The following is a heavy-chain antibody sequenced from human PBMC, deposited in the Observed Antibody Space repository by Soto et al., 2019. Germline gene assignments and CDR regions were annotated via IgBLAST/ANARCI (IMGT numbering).Heavy chain of an antibody. CDR2: IIPIFGTA. J-gene: IGHJ5*02. V-gene: IGHV1-69*13. D-gene: IGHD3-22*01. CDR1: GGTFSSYA. CDR3: AREVPYYDSSGKLDP. Sequence: SVKVSCKASGGTFSSYAISWVRQAPGQGLEWMGGIIPIFGTANYAQKFQGRVTITADESTSTAYMELSSLRSEDTAVYYCAREVPYYDSSGKLDPWGQGTLVTASS.